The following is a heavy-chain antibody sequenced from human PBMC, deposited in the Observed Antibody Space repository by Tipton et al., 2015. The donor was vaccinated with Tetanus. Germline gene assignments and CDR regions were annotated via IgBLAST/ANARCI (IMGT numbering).Heavy chain of an antibody. CDR3: ASDPALMGNFDY. V-gene: IGHV4-31*03. CDR2: IDYRGNT. Sequence: LSLTCTVSGDSIDGGFKNWGWIRQQPGKGLEWIGYIDYRGNTYYNPSLRRRVTFSFDTSENQFSLKLTSVTAADTAVYYCASDPALMGNFDYWGQGILVTVSS. CDR1: GDSIDGGFKN. D-gene: IGHD2-2*01. J-gene: IGHJ4*02.